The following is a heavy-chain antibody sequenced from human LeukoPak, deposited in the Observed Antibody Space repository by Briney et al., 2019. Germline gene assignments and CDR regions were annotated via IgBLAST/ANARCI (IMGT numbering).Heavy chain of an antibody. D-gene: IGHD4-17*01. CDR3: ARDIRGDYITYYYYGMDV. Sequence: PGGSLRLSCAASEFIFSNYAMSWVRQAPGKGLEWVSSISSSSSYIYYADSVKGRFTISRDNAKNSLYLQMNSLRAEDTAVYYCARDIRGDYITYYYYGMDVWGQGTTVTVSS. V-gene: IGHV3-21*01. CDR1: EFIFSNYA. CDR2: ISSSSSYI. J-gene: IGHJ6*02.